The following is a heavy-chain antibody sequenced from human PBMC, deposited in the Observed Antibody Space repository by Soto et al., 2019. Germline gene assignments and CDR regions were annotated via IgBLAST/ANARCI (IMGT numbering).Heavy chain of an antibody. CDR2: IYYSGST. V-gene: IGHV4-61*01. D-gene: IGHD3-16*02. Sequence: SETLSVTCTVSGGSVSSGSYYWSWIRQPPGKGLEWIGYIYYSGSTNYNPSLKSRVTISVDTSKNQFSLKLSSVTAAETAVYYCAGGKLRLGELSLFDYWGQGTLVTASS. CDR3: AGGKLRLGELSLFDY. J-gene: IGHJ4*02. CDR1: GGSVSSGSYY.